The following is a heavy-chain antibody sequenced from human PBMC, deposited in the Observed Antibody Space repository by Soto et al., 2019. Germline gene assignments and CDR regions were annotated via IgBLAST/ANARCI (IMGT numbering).Heavy chain of an antibody. CDR3: VKDESINWYSGHFRH. D-gene: IGHD6-13*01. CDR2: IDWHSGSI. CDR1: GFTFDDYA. V-gene: IGHV3-9*01. Sequence: GGSLRLSCAASGFTFDDYAMHWVRQVPGKVWEWVPGIDWHSGSIGYGDSVNGRFAISRANAKNSLHLQMNSLSAEDTAFYYCVKDESINWYSGHFRHWGQGTPVTVSS. J-gene: IGHJ1*01.